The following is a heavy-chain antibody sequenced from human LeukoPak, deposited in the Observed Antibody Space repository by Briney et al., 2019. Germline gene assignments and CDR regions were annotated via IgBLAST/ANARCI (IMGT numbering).Heavy chain of an antibody. J-gene: IGHJ4*02. Sequence: PGRSLRLSCAASGFTFSSYAMHWVPQSLGKGREWVAVMSYDGFNKYYADSVKGRFTISRDNSKNTLYLQMNSLRAEDTAVYYCAKTKGYSYGYYFDYWGQGTLVTVSS. CDR2: MSYDGFNK. CDR1: GFTFSSYA. D-gene: IGHD5-18*01. CDR3: AKTKGYSYGYYFDY. V-gene: IGHV3-30*18.